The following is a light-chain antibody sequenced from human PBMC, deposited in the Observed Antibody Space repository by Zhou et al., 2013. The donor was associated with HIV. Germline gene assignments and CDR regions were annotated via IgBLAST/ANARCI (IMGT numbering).Light chain of an antibody. V-gene: IGKV1-39*01. Sequence: DIQMTQSPSSLSASVGDRVTITCQASQDISNYLNWYQQKPGKAPKLLIYGASTLHSGVPSRFSGSGSGTDFTLTISSLQPEDFATYYCQHTFTTPITFGGGTRVEIK. CDR3: QHTFTTPIT. CDR1: QDISNY. J-gene: IGKJ4*01. CDR2: GAS.